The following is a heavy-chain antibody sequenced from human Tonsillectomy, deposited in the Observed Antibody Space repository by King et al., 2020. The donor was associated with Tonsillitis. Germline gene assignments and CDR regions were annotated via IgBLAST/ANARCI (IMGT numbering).Heavy chain of an antibody. V-gene: IGHV1-69*09. Sequence: QLVQSGAEVKKPGSSVKVSCKASGGTFSSYAIRWVRQAPGQGLEWMGRIIPILGIANYAQKFQGRVTISADKSTSTAYMELSSLRSEDTAVYYCAREVSPYCGGDCYSYFDYWGQGTLVTVSS. CDR3: AREVSPYCGGDCYSYFDY. D-gene: IGHD2-21*02. J-gene: IGHJ4*02. CDR2: IIPILGIA. CDR1: GGTFSSYA.